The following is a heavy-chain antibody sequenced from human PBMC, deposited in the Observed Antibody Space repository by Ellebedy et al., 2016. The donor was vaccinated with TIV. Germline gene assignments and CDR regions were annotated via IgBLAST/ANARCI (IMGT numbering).Heavy chain of an antibody. Sequence: GESLKISCAASGLTFSSHAMSWVRQAPGKGLEWVSSITESGGNTYYADSVKGRFTISRDNSKDTLYLQVNSLRAEDTAVYYCARDPVGVGPAFDIWGQGIMVTVSS. V-gene: IGHV3-23*01. CDR1: GLTFSSHA. CDR2: ITESGGNT. CDR3: ARDPVGVGPAFDI. D-gene: IGHD4-23*01. J-gene: IGHJ3*02.